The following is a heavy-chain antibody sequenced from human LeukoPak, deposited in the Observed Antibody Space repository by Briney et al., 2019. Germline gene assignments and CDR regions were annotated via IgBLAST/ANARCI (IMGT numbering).Heavy chain of an antibody. CDR3: ARDRAAAGTDY. D-gene: IGHD6-13*01. J-gene: IGHJ4*02. CDR1: GFTFSSYA. Sequence: TGGSLRLSCAASGFTFSSYAMSWVRQAPGQGLEWVSISSNSGSSTHYADSVKGRFTISRDNSKNTLYLQMNSLRAEDTAVYYCARDRAAAGTDYWGQGTLVTVSS. V-gene: IGHV3-23*01. CDR2: SSNSGSST.